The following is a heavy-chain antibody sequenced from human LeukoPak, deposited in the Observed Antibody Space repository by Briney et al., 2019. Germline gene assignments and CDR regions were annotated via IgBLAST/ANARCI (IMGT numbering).Heavy chain of an antibody. CDR2: INPNSGGT. CDR1: GYSFIANY. J-gene: IGHJ4*02. V-gene: IGHV1-2*02. Sequence: GASVKVSCKASGYSFIANYIHWVRQAPGQGLEWMGWINPNSGGTNHAQKFQGRVTMTRDTSITTAYMDLSGLRSDDTAVYYCSRGRDYYDNSGVDYWGQGTLVIVSS. CDR3: SRGRDYYDNSGVDY. D-gene: IGHD3-22*01.